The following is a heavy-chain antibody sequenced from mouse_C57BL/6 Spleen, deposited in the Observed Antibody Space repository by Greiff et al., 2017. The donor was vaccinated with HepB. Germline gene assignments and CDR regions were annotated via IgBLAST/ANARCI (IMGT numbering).Heavy chain of an antibody. J-gene: IGHJ2*01. CDR2: ISDGGSYT. CDR1: GFTFSSYA. CDR3: ARGRSHYFDY. Sequence: EVKLVESGGGLVKPGGSLKLSCAASGFTFSSYAMSWVRQTPEKRLEWVATISDGGSYTYYPDNLKGRFTISRDNAKNNLYLQMSHLKSEDTAMYYCARGRSHYFDYWGQGTTLTVSS. V-gene: IGHV5-4*03.